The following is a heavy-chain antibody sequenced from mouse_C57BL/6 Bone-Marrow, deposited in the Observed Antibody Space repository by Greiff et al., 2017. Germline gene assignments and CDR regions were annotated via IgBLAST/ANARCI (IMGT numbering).Heavy chain of an antibody. V-gene: IGHV14-4*01. J-gene: IGHJ1*03. Sequence: EVQLQQPGAELVRPGASVKLSCTASGFNIKDDYMHWVKQRPEQGLEWIGWIDPENGDTEYASKFQGKATITADTSSNTAYLQLSSLTSEDTAVYYCTNYYGSNWYFDVWGTGTTVTVSS. CDR1: GFNIKDDY. CDR3: TNYYGSNWYFDV. D-gene: IGHD1-1*01. CDR2: IDPENGDT.